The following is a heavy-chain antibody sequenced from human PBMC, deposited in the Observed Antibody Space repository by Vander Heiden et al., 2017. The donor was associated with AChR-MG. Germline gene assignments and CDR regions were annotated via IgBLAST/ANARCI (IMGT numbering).Heavy chain of an antibody. V-gene: IGHV4-34*01. J-gene: IGHJ6*03. D-gene: IGHD3-10*01. CDR3: ASTSGGYYGSGSDIYYYYMDV. CDR1: GGSFSGYY. Sequence: QVQLQQWGAGLLKPSETLSLTCAVYGGSFSGYYWSWIRQPPGKGLEWIGEINHSGSTNYNPALKSRVTISVDTSKNQFSLKLSSVTAADTAVYYCASTSGGYYGSGSDIYYYYMDVWGKGTTVTVSS. CDR2: INHSGST.